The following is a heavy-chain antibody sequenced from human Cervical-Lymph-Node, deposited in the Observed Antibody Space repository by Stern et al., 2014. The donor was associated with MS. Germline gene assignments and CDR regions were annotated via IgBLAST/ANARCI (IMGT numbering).Heavy chain of an antibody. CDR3: AISRDYQPVDEYYAMDV. CDR1: AFTFRSYS. V-gene: IGHV3-21*04. J-gene: IGHJ6*02. CDR2: IRSNSRNI. Sequence: EVQLVESGGGLVKPGGSLRLSCAASAFTFRSYSMHWVRQAPGKGLEWVSTIRSNSRNIYYADSVKGRFTISRDNAKNSLFLHMNSLRVEDTAMYYCAISRDYQPVDEYYAMDVWGQGTTVTVSS. D-gene: IGHD4-17*01.